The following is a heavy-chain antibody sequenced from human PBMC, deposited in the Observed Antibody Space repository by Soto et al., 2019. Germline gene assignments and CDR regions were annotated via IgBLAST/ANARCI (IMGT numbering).Heavy chain of an antibody. Sequence: QVSLVESGGGAVQPGRSLRLSCAASGFTFSHYGIHWVRQAPGKGLEWVAVVWYDGSNKYYSDSVKGRFIISRDDSNNTVALQMNSLTAEDTAVYYCASTGPYDPRGYSPPSGFDFWGQGTSVTVSS. CDR2: VWYDGSNK. CDR3: ASTGPYDPRGYSPPSGFDF. J-gene: IGHJ6*02. V-gene: IGHV3-33*08. CDR1: GFTFSHYG. D-gene: IGHD2-15*01.